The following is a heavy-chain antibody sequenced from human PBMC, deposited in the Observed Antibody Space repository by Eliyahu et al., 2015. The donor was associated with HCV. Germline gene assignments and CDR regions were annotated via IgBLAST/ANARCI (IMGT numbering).Heavy chain of an antibody. CDR1: GGTFSSYA. CDR3: ARATASVRYGDYNGADY. D-gene: IGHD4-17*01. CDR2: IIPIFGTA. V-gene: IGHV1-69*01. J-gene: IGHJ4*02. Sequence: EVKKPGSSVKVSCKASGGTFSSYAISWVRQAPGQGLEWMGGIIPIFGTANYAQKFQGRVTITADESTSTAYMELSSLRSEDTAVYYCARATASVRYGDYNGADYWGQGTLVTVSS.